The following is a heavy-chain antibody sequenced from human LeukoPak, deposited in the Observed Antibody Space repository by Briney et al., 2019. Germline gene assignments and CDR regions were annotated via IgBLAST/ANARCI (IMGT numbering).Heavy chain of an antibody. CDR3: ASQAMIGRHAFDI. J-gene: IGHJ3*02. Sequence: KPSETLSLTCTVSGGSISSSSYYWGWIRQPAGKGLEWIGRIYTSGSTNYNPSLKSRVTMSVDTSKNQFSLRLSSVTAADTAVYYCASQAMIGRHAFDIWGQGTMVTVSS. D-gene: IGHD3-22*01. CDR1: GGSISSSSYY. V-gene: IGHV4-61*02. CDR2: IYTSGST.